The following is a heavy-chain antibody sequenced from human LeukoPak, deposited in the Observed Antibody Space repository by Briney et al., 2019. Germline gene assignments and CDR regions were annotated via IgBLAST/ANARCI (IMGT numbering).Heavy chain of an antibody. Sequence: SETLSLTCAVSGGSISSGGYSWSWIRQPPGKGLEWIGYIYHSGSTYYNPSLKSRVTISVDTSKNQFSLKLSSVTAADTAVYYCARHLNWGSLWYFDYWGQGTLVTVSS. D-gene: IGHD7-27*01. V-gene: IGHV4-30-2*01. CDR3: ARHLNWGSLWYFDY. CDR2: IYHSGST. J-gene: IGHJ4*02. CDR1: GGSISSGGYS.